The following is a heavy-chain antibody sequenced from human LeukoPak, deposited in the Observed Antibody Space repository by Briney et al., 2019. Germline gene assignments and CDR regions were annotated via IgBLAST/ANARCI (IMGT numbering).Heavy chain of an antibody. CDR1: GGSISSYY. CDR3: ARGRLARSPYFDY. Sequence: SETLSLTCTVSGGSISSYYWSWIRQPPGKGLEWIGYNYYSGSSNYNPSLKSRVTISVDTSKKQFSLKLSSVTAADTAVYYCARGRLARSPYFDYWGQGTLVTVSS. J-gene: IGHJ4*02. CDR2: NYYSGSS. V-gene: IGHV4-59*01. D-gene: IGHD6-19*01.